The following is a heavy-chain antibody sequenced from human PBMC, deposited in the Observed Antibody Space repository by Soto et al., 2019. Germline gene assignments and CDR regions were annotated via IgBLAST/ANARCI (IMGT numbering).Heavy chain of an antibody. CDR2: TNSDGSET. CDR1: VVTFSSYW. Sequence: LRLSGAASVVTFSSYWMYSVRQAPEKGLVWVSRTNSDGSETYYVDSMKGRFTISRDNVKNSLFLQMNSLRVDDMAVFYFARETVDSRHQSETDNWGQGTLV. D-gene: IGHD2-21*01. CDR3: ARETVDSRHQSETDN. V-gene: IGHV3-74*01. J-gene: IGHJ4*02.